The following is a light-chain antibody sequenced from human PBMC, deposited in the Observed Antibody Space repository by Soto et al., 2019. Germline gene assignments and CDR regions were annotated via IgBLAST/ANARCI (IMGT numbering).Light chain of an antibody. CDR1: RSNIGPNA. CDR3: AAWADSLHVLYV. J-gene: IGLJ1*01. Sequence: QSVLTQSPSASATPGQRVTISCSGTRSNIGPNAVNWYQQLPGTAPRLLIYNNNQRPSGVPDRFSGSKSGTSASLAINDLQSDDEATYFCAAWADSLHVLYVFGTGTKLTVL. V-gene: IGLV1-44*01. CDR2: NNN.